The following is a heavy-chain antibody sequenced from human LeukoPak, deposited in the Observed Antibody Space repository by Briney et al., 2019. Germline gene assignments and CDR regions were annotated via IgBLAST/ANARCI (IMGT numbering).Heavy chain of an antibody. V-gene: IGHV1-2*02. D-gene: IGHD4-17*01. CDR2: INPNSGGT. Sequence: ASVKVSCKASRYTFTNYYLHWVRQAPGQGLEWMGWINPNSGGTKPAQKFLGRVTMTRDTSISTAYMELTSLTYDDTAVYYCARDQATVATPWVDYWGQGTLVTVSS. CDR3: ARDQATVATPWVDY. J-gene: IGHJ4*02. CDR1: RYTFTNYY.